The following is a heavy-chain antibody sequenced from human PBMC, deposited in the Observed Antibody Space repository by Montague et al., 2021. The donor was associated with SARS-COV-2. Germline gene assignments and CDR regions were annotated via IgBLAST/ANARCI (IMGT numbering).Heavy chain of an antibody. CDR3: AKGGERITMIVVVITLADFDY. CDR2: IDTHGSTT. D-gene: IGHD3-22*01. V-gene: IGHV3-74*01. CDR1: GFTFSSHW. J-gene: IGHJ4*02. Sequence: SLRLSCAASGFTFSSHWMHWVRQAPGKGLVWVSRIDTHGSTTNYADSVKGRFTISRDNSKNTLYLQMNSLRAEDTAVYYCAKGGERITMIVVVITLADFDYWGQGTLVTVSS.